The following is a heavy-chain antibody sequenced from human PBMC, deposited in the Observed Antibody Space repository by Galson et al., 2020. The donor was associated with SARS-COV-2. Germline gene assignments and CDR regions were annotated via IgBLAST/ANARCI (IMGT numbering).Heavy chain of an antibody. D-gene: IGHD3-9*01. CDR1: GGSISSSNW. CDR2: IYHSGST. V-gene: IGHV4-4*02. J-gene: IGHJ3*02. CDR3: AATYYDILTGYYNLVAFDI. Sequence: SETLSLTCAASGGSISSSNWRCWVRQPPGKRQEWTGEIYHSGSTNYKPSLQSRVTISVDKSKNQFSLKLSSVTAADTAVYYCAATYYDILTGYYNLVAFDIWGQGTMVTVSS.